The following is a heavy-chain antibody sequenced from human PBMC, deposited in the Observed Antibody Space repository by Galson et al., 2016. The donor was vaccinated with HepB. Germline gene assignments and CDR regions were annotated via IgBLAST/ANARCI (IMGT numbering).Heavy chain of an antibody. V-gene: IGHV3-23*01. CDR1: GLTFSSYA. CDR3: AVARFLEWFTFDS. J-gene: IGHJ4*02. Sequence: SLRLSCAASGLTFSSYAMSWVRQTPGKGLEWVSAISGNGGSIYNADSVKGRFTISRDNSKNTLYLQMNSLRAEDTAVYYCAVARFLEWFTFDSWGLGTLVTVSS. D-gene: IGHD3-3*01. CDR2: ISGNGGSI.